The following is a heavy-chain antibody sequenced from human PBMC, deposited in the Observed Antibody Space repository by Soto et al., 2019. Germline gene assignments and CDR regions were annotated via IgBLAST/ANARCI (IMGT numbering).Heavy chain of an antibody. CDR1: GGTFSSYT. Sequence: GASVKVSCKASGGTFSSYTISWVRQAPGQGLEWMGRIIPILGIANYAQKFQGRVTITADKSTSTAYMELSSLRSEDTAVYYCARDLTIAVAGRAVDIWGQGTMVTV. CDR3: ARDLTIAVAGRAVDI. V-gene: IGHV1-69*04. CDR2: IIPILGIA. D-gene: IGHD6-19*01. J-gene: IGHJ3*02.